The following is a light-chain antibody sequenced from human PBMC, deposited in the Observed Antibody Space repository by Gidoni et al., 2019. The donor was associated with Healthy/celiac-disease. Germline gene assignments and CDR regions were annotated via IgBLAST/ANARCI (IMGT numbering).Light chain of an antibody. J-gene: IGKJ5*01. CDR1: QSVSSN. V-gene: IGKV3-15*01. CDR2: GAS. Sequence: EIVMPPSPATLSVSPGERATLSCRASQSVSSNLDWYQQKPGQAPRLLIYGASTRATGIPARFSGSGSGTEFTLTISSLQSEDLAVYYCQQYNNWPSITFGQGTRLEIK. CDR3: QQYNNWPSIT.